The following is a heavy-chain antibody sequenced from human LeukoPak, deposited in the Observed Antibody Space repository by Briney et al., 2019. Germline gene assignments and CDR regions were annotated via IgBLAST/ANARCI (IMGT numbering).Heavy chain of an antibody. CDR1: GYTFAGYY. D-gene: IGHD1-26*01. CDR2: INPNSGGT. J-gene: IGHJ6*03. V-gene: IGHV1-2*02. CDR3: ASISSSGSSLYYYYMDV. Sequence: ASVKVSCKASGYTFAGYYKHWVRQAPGQGLEWMGWINPNSGGTNYAQKFQGRVTMTRDTSISTAYMELSRLRSDDTAVYYCASISSSGSSLYYYYMDVWGKGTTVTVSS.